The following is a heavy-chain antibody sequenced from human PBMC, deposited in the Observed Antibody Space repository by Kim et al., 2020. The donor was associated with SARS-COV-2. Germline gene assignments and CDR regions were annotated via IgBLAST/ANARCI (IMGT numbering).Heavy chain of an antibody. Sequence: SVKVSCKTSGGTFSTHAISWVRQAPGQGLEWMGGIIPIFGRGNYAQKFQGRVTITADESSSTAYMELSSLRSEDTAVYFCAKKTVGATTYYGMVFSRQ. CDR1: GGTFSTHA. CDR2: IIPIFGRG. CDR3: AKKTVGATTYYGMVF. J-gene: IGHJ6*02. D-gene: IGHD1-26*01. V-gene: IGHV1-69*13.